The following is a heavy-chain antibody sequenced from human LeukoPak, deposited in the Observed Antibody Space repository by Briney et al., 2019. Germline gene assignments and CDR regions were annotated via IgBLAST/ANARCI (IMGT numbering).Heavy chain of an antibody. J-gene: IGHJ4*02. CDR1: GGSISSYY. V-gene: IGHV4-4*07. D-gene: IGHD6-13*01. CDR3: ARQGGSSSWYGLDY. Sequence: SETLSLTCTVSGGSISSYYWSWIRQPAGKGLEWIGRIYTSGSTNYNPSLKSRVTISVDTSKNQFSLKLSSVTAADTAVYYCARQGGSSSWYGLDYWGQGTLVTVSS. CDR2: IYTSGST.